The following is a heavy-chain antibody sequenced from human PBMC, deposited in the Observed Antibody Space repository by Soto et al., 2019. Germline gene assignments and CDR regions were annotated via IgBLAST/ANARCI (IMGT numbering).Heavy chain of an antibody. CDR2: ITGTSAFT. V-gene: IGHV3-21*01. CDR1: GFVFSDFQ. CDR3: ARDNLAFQGAFDL. D-gene: IGHD3-16*01. Sequence: GGSLRLSCAASGFVFSDFQFNWVRQAPGGGLEWLSSITGTSAFTEYAESIEGRFTISRDNPNKLLFLHMDNLRPEDTAVYYCARDNLAFQGAFDLWGQGTLVTVSS. J-gene: IGHJ4*02.